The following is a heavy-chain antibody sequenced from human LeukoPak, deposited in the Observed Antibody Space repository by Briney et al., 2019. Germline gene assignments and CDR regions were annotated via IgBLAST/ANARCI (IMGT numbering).Heavy chain of an antibody. V-gene: IGHV3-30*02. D-gene: IGHD4-23*01. CDR1: GFTFSSYG. CDR3: ARSFTVVTHYFDY. Sequence: PGGSLRLSCAASGFTFSSYGMHWVRQAPGKGLEWAAFIRYDGSNKYYADSVKGRFTISRDNSKNTLYLQMNSLRAEDTAVYYCARSFTVVTHYFDYWGQGTLVTVSS. CDR2: IRYDGSNK. J-gene: IGHJ4*02.